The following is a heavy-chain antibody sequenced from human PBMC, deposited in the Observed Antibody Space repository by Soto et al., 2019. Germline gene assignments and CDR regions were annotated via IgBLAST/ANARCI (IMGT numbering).Heavy chain of an antibody. CDR2: INSDGSST. CDR1: GFTFSSYW. CDR3: ARVPLAAAGRDAFDI. Sequence: GGSLRLSCAASGFTFSSYWMHWVRQAPGKGLVWVSRINSDGSSTSYADSVKGRFTISRDNAKNTLYLQMNSLRAEDTAVYYCARVPLAAAGRDAFDIWGQGTMVTVSS. V-gene: IGHV3-74*01. D-gene: IGHD6-13*01. J-gene: IGHJ3*02.